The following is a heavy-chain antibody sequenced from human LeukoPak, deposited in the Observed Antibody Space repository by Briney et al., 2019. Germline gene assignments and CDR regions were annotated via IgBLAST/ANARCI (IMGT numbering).Heavy chain of an antibody. Sequence: PGGTLRLSCAASRFTFSSYLISSVREAPGKGLEWVANIKQDGSEKYYVDSVKGPFTISRDNAKNSLYLQMNSLRAEDTAVYSCARVLGDRSGYYQPFNWFDAWGQGTLVTVSS. D-gene: IGHD3-22*01. CDR2: IKQDGSEK. V-gene: IGHV3-7*01. J-gene: IGHJ5*02. CDR1: RFTFSSYL. CDR3: ARVLGDRSGYYQPFNWFDA.